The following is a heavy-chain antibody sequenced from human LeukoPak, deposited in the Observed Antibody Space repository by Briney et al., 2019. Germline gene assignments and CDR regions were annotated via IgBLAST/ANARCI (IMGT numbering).Heavy chain of an antibody. D-gene: IGHD4-17*01. J-gene: IGHJ4*02. CDR3: ANLGYGDYVTDY. CDR2: IRYDGSNK. CDR1: GFTFSNYG. Sequence: GGSLRLSCAASGFTFSNYGMHWVRQAPGKGLEWVAFIRYDGSNKYYADSVKGRFTISRDNSKNTLYLQMNSLRAEDTAVYYCANLGYGDYVTDYWGQGTLVTVSS. V-gene: IGHV3-30*02.